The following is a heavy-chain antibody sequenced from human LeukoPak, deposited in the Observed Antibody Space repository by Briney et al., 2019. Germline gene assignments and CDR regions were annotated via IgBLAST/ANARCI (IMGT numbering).Heavy chain of an antibody. CDR1: GGSISSYY. V-gene: IGHV4-59*01. D-gene: IGHD2-21*02. J-gene: IGHJ4*02. Sequence: PSETLSLTCTVSGGSISSYYWSWIRQTPEKGLEWIGYMSYSGRTDYGPSLKSRVTMSIDTSKNQFSLKMSYVTAADTGVYYCARGYCRDDICQVFPYWGQGTLVTVSS. CDR3: ARGYCRDDICQVFPY. CDR2: MSYSGRT.